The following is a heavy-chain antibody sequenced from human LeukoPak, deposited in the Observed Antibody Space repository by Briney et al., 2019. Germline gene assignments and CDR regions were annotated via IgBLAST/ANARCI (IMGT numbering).Heavy chain of an antibody. V-gene: IGHV4-4*07. CDR2: IYTSGST. Sequence: PSETLSLTCTVSGGSISSYYRSWIRQPAGKGLEWIGRIYTSGSTNYNPSLKSRVTMSVDTSKNQFSLKLSSVTAADTAVYYCARVRDSSGWTIIDYWGQGTLVTASS. D-gene: IGHD6-19*01. CDR1: GGSISSYY. CDR3: ARVRDSSGWTIIDY. J-gene: IGHJ4*02.